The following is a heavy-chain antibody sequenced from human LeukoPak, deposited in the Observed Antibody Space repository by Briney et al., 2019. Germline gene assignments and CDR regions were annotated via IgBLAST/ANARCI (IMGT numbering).Heavy chain of an antibody. CDR3: ARRSGIAVAGAFDY. D-gene: IGHD6-19*01. CDR1: GFTFSSYS. V-gene: IGHV3-21*04. CDR2: ISTSSSYI. J-gene: IGHJ4*02. Sequence: GGSLRLSCAASGFTFSSYSMNWVRQAPGKGLEWVSSISTSSSYIYYADSVKGRFTISRDNAKNSLYLQMNSLRAEDTAVYYCARRSGIAVAGAFDYWGQGTLVTVSS.